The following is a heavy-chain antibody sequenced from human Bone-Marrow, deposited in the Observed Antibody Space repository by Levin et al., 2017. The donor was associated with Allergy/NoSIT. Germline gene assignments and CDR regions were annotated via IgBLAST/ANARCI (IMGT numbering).Heavy chain of an antibody. CDR1: GFTFSNAY. Sequence: PGGSLRLSCAASGFTFSNAYMCWVRQAPGKGLEWVGRIKSKIDGGTTDYAAPVKGRFTISRDDSKTTLFLQMNSLQIEDTAVYYCTTDQGDTNSWYNLWGQGTLVTVSS. J-gene: IGHJ4*02. D-gene: IGHD6-13*01. CDR3: TTDQGDTNSWYNL. CDR2: IKSKIDGGTT. V-gene: IGHV3-15*05.